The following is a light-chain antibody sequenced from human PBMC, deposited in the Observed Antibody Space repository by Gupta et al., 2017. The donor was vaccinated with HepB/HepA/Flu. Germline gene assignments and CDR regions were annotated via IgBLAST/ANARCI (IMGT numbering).Light chain of an antibody. V-gene: IGKV1-9*01. CDR3: QHGNYSPFT. J-gene: IGKJ4*01. Sequence: DIHLTQSPSFLSASVGDRVTITCRASQDISSYLAWFQQKPGKAPSLLIYAASTVKSGVPSRFSGSCSGTEFTLTISSRQPEDFATYYCQHGNYSPFTFGRGTKVDIK. CDR2: AAS. CDR1: QDISSY.